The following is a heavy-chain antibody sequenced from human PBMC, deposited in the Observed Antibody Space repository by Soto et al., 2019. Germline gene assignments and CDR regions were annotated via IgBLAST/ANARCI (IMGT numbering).Heavy chain of an antibody. CDR1: GGSFSGYY. J-gene: IGHJ6*02. CDR3: AIGQIQLRSYYYYGMDV. Sequence: QVQLQQWGAGLLKPSETLSLTCAVYGGSFSGYYLSWIRQPPGRGLEWIGEIDHRGSTNYNPSLKSRVTISVDTSKNQFSLNLSSVTAADTAVYYCAIGQIQLRSYYYYGMDVWGQGTTVTVSS. V-gene: IGHV4-34*01. D-gene: IGHD2-2*01. CDR2: IDHRGST.